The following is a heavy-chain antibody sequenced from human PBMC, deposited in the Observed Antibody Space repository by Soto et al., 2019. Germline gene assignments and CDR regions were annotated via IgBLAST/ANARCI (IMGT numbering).Heavy chain of an antibody. J-gene: IGHJ6*02. Sequence: SVKVSCKASGGTFSSYAISWVRQDAGQGREGMGGIIPIFGTANYAQKFQGRVTITADESTSTAYMELSSLRSEDTAVYYCASKPNDIVVVPAAPYYYYGMHAWGLGPTVTASS. CDR1: GGTFSSYA. CDR2: IIPIFGTA. V-gene: IGHV1-69*13. CDR3: ASKPNDIVVVPAAPYYYYGMHA. D-gene: IGHD2-2*01.